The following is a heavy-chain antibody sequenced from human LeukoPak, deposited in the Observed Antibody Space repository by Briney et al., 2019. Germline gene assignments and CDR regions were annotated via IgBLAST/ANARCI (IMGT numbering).Heavy chain of an antibody. Sequence: PGGSLRLSCAASGFTFSSYSMNWVRQAPGKGLEWVSSISSSSSYIYYADSVKGRFTISRDNAKNSLYLQMNSLRAEDTAVYYCAREGGGTTVPPWYYYYYMDVWGKGTTVTVSS. CDR1: GFTFSSYS. J-gene: IGHJ6*03. CDR3: AREGGGTTVPPWYYYYYMDV. D-gene: IGHD4-17*01. V-gene: IGHV3-21*01. CDR2: ISSSSSYI.